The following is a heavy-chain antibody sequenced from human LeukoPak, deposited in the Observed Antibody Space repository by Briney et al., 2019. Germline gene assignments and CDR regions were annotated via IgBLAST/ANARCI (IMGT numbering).Heavy chain of an antibody. Sequence: PGRSLRLSCAASGFTFSSYAMHWVRQAPGKGLEWVAVISYDGSNKYYADSVKGRFTISRDNSKNTLYLQMNSLRAEDTAVYYCAKDDERIVVVVGANGMDVWGQGTTVTVSS. J-gene: IGHJ6*02. V-gene: IGHV3-30-3*01. D-gene: IGHD2-15*01. CDR1: GFTFSSYA. CDR3: AKDDERIVVVVGANGMDV. CDR2: ISYDGSNK.